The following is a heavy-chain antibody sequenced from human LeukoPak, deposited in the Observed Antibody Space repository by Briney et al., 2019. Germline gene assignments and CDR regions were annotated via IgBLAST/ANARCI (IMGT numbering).Heavy chain of an antibody. V-gene: IGHV3-64D*06. CDR2: IISNGGST. CDR1: GFTFSVYA. Sequence: GSLRLSCSASGFTFSVYAIHWVRQAPGKGLEYVSTIISNGGSTYYADSVKGRFTISRDNSKNTVSLQMSSLRAEDTALYYCVKDGLAFCGGDCYSYFDYWGQGTLVTVSS. J-gene: IGHJ4*02. CDR3: VKDGLAFCGGDCYSYFDY. D-gene: IGHD2-21*02.